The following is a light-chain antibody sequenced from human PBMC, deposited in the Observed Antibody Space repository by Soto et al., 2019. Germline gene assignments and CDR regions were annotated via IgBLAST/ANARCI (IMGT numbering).Light chain of an antibody. CDR1: SSDVVGYNY. J-gene: IGLJ1*01. V-gene: IGLV2-14*01. CDR3: SSYTNSNSYV. CDR2: DVS. Sequence: QSALTQPASVSGSPGQSITISCTGTSSDVVGYNYVSWYQQHPGKAPKLMIYDVSNRPSGVSNRFSGSKSVNTASLTISGLQAEDEADYYCSSYTNSNSYVFGTGTKVTVL.